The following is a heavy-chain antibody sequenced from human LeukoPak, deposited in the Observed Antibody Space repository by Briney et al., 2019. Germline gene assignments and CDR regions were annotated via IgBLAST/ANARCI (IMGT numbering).Heavy chain of an antibody. Sequence: GGSLRLSCAASGFTFSSYSMNWVRQAPGKGLEWVSSISSSSSYIYYVDSVKGRFTISRDNAKNSLYLQMNSLRAEDTAVYYCARDGYTGTGPYGDAFDIWGQGTMVTVSS. D-gene: IGHD1-1*01. V-gene: IGHV3-21*01. CDR3: ARDGYTGTGPYGDAFDI. CDR2: ISSSSSYI. J-gene: IGHJ3*02. CDR1: GFTFSSYS.